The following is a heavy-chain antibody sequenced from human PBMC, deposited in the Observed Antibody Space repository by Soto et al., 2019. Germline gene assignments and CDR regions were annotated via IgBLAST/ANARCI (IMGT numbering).Heavy chain of an antibody. CDR3: AKGPGRRDDYVGGCSYYFDY. CDR1: GFTFSSYA. Sequence: EVQLLESGGGLVQPGGSLRLSCAASGFTFSSYAMSWVRQAPGKGLEWVSAISGSGGSTYYADSVKGRFTISRYNSKNTMYLQMNIQRAEDTAVDYCAKGPGRRDDYVGGCSYYFDYWGQGTLVTVSS. D-gene: IGHD3-16*01. CDR2: ISGSGGST. V-gene: IGHV3-23*01. J-gene: IGHJ4*02.